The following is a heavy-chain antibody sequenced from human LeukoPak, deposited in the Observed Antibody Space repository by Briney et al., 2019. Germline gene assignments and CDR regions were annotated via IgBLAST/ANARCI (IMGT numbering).Heavy chain of an antibody. CDR2: IYSGGNT. J-gene: IGHJ2*01. CDR3: ARSHILGYWYFDL. V-gene: IGHV3-53*01. D-gene: IGHD1-26*01. CDR1: GFTVSSTY. Sequence: GGTLRLSCTVAGFTVSSTYMTWVGQAPEKGLEWVSIIYSGGNTYYADSVSGRFTISRDNSKNTVYLQMNSLRADDTAVYYCARSHILGYWYFDLWGRGTLVTVSS.